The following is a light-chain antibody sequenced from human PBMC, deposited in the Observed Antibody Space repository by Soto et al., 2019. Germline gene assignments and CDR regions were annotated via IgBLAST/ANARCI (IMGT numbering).Light chain of an antibody. CDR3: QKYSSSRT. CDR1: QSVSSNH. Sequence: TQSPSTLSGSVGDRVTITCRASQSVSSNHLAWYQQKPGQAPRLLIYGGSSRATGIPVRFSGSGSETDFTLTITRLEPDDFAMYYCQKYSSSRTFGQGTKVDIK. J-gene: IGKJ1*01. V-gene: IGKV3-20*01. CDR2: GGS.